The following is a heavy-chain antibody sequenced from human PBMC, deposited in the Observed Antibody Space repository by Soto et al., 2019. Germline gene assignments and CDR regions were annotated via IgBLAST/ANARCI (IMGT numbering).Heavy chain of an antibody. CDR3: AKTKYLWTHFDY. CDR1: GFTVSSNY. CDR2: IYSGGST. V-gene: IGHV3-53*01. Sequence: GGSLRLSCAASGFTVSSNYMSWVRQAPGKGLEWVSVIYSGGSTYYADSVKGRFTISRDNSKNTLYLQMNSLRAEDTAVYYCAKTKYLWTHFDYWGQGTLVTVSS. J-gene: IGHJ4*02. D-gene: IGHD1-7*01.